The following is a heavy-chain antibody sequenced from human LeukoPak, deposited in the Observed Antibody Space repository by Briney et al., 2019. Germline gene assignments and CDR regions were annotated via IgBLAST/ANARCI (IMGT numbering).Heavy chain of an antibody. CDR1: GGTFSSYA. CDR3: ARAPSRQPYYDFWSGYPNRFDP. J-gene: IGHJ5*02. D-gene: IGHD3-3*01. V-gene: IGHV1-69*05. Sequence: SVKVSCKASGGTFSSYAISWVRQAPGQGLEWMGGIIPIFGTANYAQKFQGRVTITTDESTSTAYMELSSLRSEDTAVYYCARAPSRQPYYDFWSGYPNRFDPWGQGTLVTVSS. CDR2: IIPIFGTA.